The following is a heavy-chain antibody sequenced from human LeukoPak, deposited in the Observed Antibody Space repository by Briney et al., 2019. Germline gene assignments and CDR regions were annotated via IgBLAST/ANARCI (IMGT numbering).Heavy chain of an antibody. CDR1: GYSFTNSW. J-gene: IGHJ4*02. CDR3: ARHGAGATGHWTFDY. V-gene: IGHV5-10-1*01. D-gene: IGHD1-1*01. CDR2: IDPSDSYT. Sequence: GESLKISCKGPGYSFTNSWISWVRQMPGKGLEYMGRIDPSDSYTTYSPSFQGHVTISVDKSVSTAFLQWSGLKASDTAIYYCARHGAGATGHWTFDYWGQGTQVTVSS.